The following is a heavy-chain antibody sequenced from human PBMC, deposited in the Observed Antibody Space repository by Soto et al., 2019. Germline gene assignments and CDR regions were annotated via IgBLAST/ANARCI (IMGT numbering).Heavy chain of an antibody. CDR1: GGTFSSYA. Sequence: SVKISCKASGGTFSSYAISWVRQAPGQGLEWMGGIIPIFGTANYAQKFQGRVTITADESTSTAYMELSSLRSEDTAVYYCASRSRDGVVRGGYNWFEPWGEGTLVTVSS. CDR2: IIPIFGTA. J-gene: IGHJ5*02. CDR3: ASRSRDGVVRGGYNWFEP. V-gene: IGHV1-69*13. D-gene: IGHD3-10*01.